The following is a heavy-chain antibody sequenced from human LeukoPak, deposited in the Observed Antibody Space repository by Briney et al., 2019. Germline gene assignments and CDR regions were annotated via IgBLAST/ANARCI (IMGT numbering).Heavy chain of an antibody. CDR2: ISRRGGST. CDR1: GFTFSIYA. D-gene: IGHD1-26*01. Sequence: AGGALILPFSASGFTFSIYAMSWGGQGPGKGLEWVSSISRRGGSTYYAESVKGRFTISRDNSKTTLYLQMNSLRAEDTAVYYCAKDIVRELAKDDAFDIWGQGTMVPVSS. J-gene: IGHJ3*02. CDR3: AKDIVRELAKDDAFDI. V-gene: IGHV3-23*01.